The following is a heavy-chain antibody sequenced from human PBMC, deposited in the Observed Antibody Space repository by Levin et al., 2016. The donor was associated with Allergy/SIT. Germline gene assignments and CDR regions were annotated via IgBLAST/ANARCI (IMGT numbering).Heavy chain of an antibody. D-gene: IGHD4-17*01. J-gene: IGHJ6*02. CDR1: GFTFSNAW. Sequence: GGSLRLSCAASGFTFSNAWMSWVRQAPGKGLEWVANIKQDGSEKYYVDSVKGRFTISRDNAKNSLYLQMNSLRAEDTAVYYCARDRGTTVTSYGMDVWGQGTTVTVSS. CDR2: IKQDGSEK. CDR3: ARDRGTTVTSYGMDV. V-gene: IGHV3-7*01.